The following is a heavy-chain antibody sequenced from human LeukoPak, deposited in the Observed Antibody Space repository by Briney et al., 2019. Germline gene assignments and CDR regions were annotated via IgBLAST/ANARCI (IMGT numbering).Heavy chain of an antibody. V-gene: IGHV4-39*01. J-gene: IGHJ5*02. CDR1: GGSISSSSYY. CDR2: IYFSGST. Sequence: QTSETLSLTCTVSGGSISSSSYYWGWIRQPPGKGLEWIGSIYFSGSTYYNPSLKSRVTISVDTSKNQFPLKLRAVTAADTAVYYCARQQEQLTYNWFDPWGQGTLVTVSS. D-gene: IGHD6-13*01. CDR3: ARQQEQLTYNWFDP.